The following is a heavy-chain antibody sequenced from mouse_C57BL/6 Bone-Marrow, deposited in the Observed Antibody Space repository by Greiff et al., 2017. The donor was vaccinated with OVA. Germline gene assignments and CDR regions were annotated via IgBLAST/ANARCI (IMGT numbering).Heavy chain of an antibody. CDR3: AIGELPPYYYAMDY. V-gene: IGHV1-74*01. CDR2: IHPSDRDT. Sequence: QVQLQQPGAELVKPGASVKVSCKASGYTFTSYWMPWVKQRPGQGLEWIGQIHPSDRDTNYNQKFKGKATLTVDKSSSTAYMQLSSLTSEDSAVYYCAIGELPPYYYAMDYWGQGTSVTVSS. CDR1: GYTFTSYW. J-gene: IGHJ4*01.